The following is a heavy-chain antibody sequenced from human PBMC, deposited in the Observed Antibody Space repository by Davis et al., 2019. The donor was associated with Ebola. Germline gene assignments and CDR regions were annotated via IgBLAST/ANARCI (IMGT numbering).Heavy chain of an antibody. CDR2: IYYDGINK. J-gene: IGHJ4*02. CDR3: ARDLGARISVVDEGDV. D-gene: IGHD6-19*01. Sequence: GESLKISCAASGFTVSGYDIHWVRQAPGKGLEWVAIIYYDGINKYFADSVKGRFTGSRDSSKNTVFLQMNDLRAEDTAVYYCARDLGARISVVDEGDVWGQGTLVTVSS. CDR1: GFTVSGYD. V-gene: IGHV3-33*01.